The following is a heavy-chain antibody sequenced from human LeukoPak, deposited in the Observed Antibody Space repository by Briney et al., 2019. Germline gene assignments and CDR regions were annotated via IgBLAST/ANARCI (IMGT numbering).Heavy chain of an antibody. CDR3: ARDSGYITYFDY. CDR1: GGTFSSYA. D-gene: IGHD5-12*01. V-gene: IGHV1-69*05. Sequence: SVKFSCKASGGTFSSYAISWVRQAPGQGLEWMGRIIPIFGTANYAQKFQGRVTITTDESTSTAYMELSSLRSEDTAVYYCARDSGYITYFDYWGQGTLVTVSS. CDR2: IIPIFGTA. J-gene: IGHJ4*02.